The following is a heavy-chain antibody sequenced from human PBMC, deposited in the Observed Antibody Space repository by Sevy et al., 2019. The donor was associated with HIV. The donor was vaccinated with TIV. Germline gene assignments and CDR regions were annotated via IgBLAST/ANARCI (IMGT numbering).Heavy chain of an antibody. CDR3: AKDLMLVTVYYYYYGMDV. Sequence: GGSLRLSCAASGFTFSSYGMHWVRQASGKGLEWVAVISYDGSNKYYADSVKGRFTISRDNSKNTLYLQMNSLRAEDTAVYYCAKDLMLVTVYYYYYGMDVWGQGTTVTVSS. J-gene: IGHJ6*02. CDR1: GFTFSSYG. D-gene: IGHD5-18*01. CDR2: ISYDGSNK. V-gene: IGHV3-30*18.